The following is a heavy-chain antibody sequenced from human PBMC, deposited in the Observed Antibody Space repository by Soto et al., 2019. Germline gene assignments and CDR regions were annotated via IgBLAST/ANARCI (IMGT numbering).Heavy chain of an antibody. D-gene: IGHD2-15*01. V-gene: IGHV3-73*01. CDR2: IRSKANSYAT. CDR1: GFTFSGSA. CDR3: TRISHCSGGSCYYYYGMDV. Sequence: GGSLRLSCAASGFTFSGSAMHWVRQASGKGLGWVGRIRSKANSYATAYAASVKGRFTISRDDSKNTAYLQMNSLKTEDTAVYYCTRISHCSGGSCYYYYGMDVWGQGTLVTVSS. J-gene: IGHJ6*02.